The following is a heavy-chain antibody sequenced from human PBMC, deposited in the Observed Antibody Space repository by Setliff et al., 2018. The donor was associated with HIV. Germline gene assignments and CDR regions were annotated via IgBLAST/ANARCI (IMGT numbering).Heavy chain of an antibody. CDR2: VYYSGGT. V-gene: IGHV4-31*02. CDR3: ARGPFVLRFLERLVYFDY. J-gene: IGHJ4*02. Sequence: PSETLSLTCSVSGGSISSSGYYWSWIRQHPGKGLDWIGRVYYSGGTDYNPSLQSRATLSIDTSKNQFSLKLTPVIAADTAIYYCARGPFVLRFLERLVYFDYWGQGKLVTVS. D-gene: IGHD3-3*01. CDR1: GGSISSSGYY.